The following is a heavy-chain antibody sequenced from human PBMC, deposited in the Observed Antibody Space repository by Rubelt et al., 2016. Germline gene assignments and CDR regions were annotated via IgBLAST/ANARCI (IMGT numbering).Heavy chain of an antibody. CDR3: VKDGEGAANYFAD. V-gene: IGHV3-33*06. CDR2: IWYDGSDK. Sequence: PGRSLRLSCAASGFTFSSYGLHWVRQAPGKGLEWVAVIWYDGSDKFYADSVKGRFTISRDSSRNTLYLQMNSLRPEDTAVYYCVKDGEGAANYFADWGQGALLTVSS. J-gene: IGHJ4*02. D-gene: IGHD1-26*01. CDR1: GFTFSSYG.